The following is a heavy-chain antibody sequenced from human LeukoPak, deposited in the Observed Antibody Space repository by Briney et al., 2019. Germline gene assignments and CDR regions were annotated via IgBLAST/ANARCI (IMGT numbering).Heavy chain of an antibody. CDR2: ICGSGGST. D-gene: IGHD3-16*01. V-gene: IGHV3-23*01. Sequence: GGSLRLSYAASGFTFSSYVMSWVRQAPGKGLEWVSAICGSGGSTYYADSVKGRFTISRDNSKNTLYLQMNSLRAEDTAVYYCANPSFYDYVWGSPSYFDYWGQGTLVTVSS. J-gene: IGHJ4*02. CDR3: ANPSFYDYVWGSPSYFDY. CDR1: GFTFSSYV.